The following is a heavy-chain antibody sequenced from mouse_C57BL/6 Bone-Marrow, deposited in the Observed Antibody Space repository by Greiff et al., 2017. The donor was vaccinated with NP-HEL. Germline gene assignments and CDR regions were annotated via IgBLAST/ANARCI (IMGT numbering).Heavy chain of an antibody. Sequence: EVQLVESGPGLVKPSQSLSLTCSVTGYSITSGYYWNWIRQFPGNKLEWMGYISYDGSNNYNPSLKNRISITRDTSKNQFFLKLNSVTTEDTATYYCARGTLGLLYFDYWGQGTTLTVSS. CDR1: GYSITSGYY. CDR2: ISYDGSN. CDR3: ARGTLGLLYFDY. V-gene: IGHV3-6*01. J-gene: IGHJ2*01.